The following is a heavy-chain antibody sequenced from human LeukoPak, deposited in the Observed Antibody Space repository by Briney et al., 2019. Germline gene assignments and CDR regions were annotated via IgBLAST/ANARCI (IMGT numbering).Heavy chain of an antibody. V-gene: IGHV3-21*01. J-gene: IGHJ6*02. CDR2: TRSISSHM. CDR3: ARDGKNQLLGDYYYPGMDV. CDR1: GFTFSSYT. D-gene: IGHD2-2*01. Sequence: GESLRLSCAASGFTFSSYTMNWVRQAPGKGLEWVSSTRSISSHMYYATSVKGRFTISRDNAKNSLYLEMNSLRAEDTAVYYCARDGKNQLLGDYYYPGMDVWGQGTTVTASS.